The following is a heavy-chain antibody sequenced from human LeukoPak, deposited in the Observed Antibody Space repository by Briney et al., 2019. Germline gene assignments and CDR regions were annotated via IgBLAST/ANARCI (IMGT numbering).Heavy chain of an antibody. Sequence: PGGSLRLSCAGSGFTVSGNYMSWVRQAPGRGLQWVSVIYSGGGTYYADSVKGRFTISRDNAKNSLYPQVTSLRAEETAVYYCARAYFYDSIGGEGMDVWGQGTTVTVSS. CDR2: IYSGGGT. J-gene: IGHJ6*02. V-gene: IGHV3-53*01. CDR3: ARAYFYDSIGGEGMDV. D-gene: IGHD3-22*01. CDR1: GFTVSGNY.